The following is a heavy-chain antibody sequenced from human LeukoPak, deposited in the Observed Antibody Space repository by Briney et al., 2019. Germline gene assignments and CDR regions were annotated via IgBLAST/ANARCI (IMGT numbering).Heavy chain of an antibody. Sequence: ASVKVSCKASGYTFTGYYMHWVRQAPGQGLEWMGWTNPNSGGTNYAQKFQGGVTMTRDTSISTAYMELSRLRSDDTAVYYCASPYYYGSGKGYGMDVWGQGTTVTVSS. CDR3: ASPYYYGSGKGYGMDV. D-gene: IGHD3-10*01. J-gene: IGHJ6*02. CDR1: GYTFTGYY. CDR2: TNPNSGGT. V-gene: IGHV1-2*02.